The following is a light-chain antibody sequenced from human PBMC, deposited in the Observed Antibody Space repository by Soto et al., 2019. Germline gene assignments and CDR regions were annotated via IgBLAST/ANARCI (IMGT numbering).Light chain of an antibody. J-gene: IGKJ1*01. Sequence: IVLTQSPGTLSLSPGERATLSCRASQSVTSNYIAWYQQKLGQAPRLNLFGASSRATGIPDRFSGSGSGTDFSLTISRLEPEDFAVYYCQQYGSSVWTFGQGTKVEIK. CDR2: GAS. CDR1: QSVTSNY. V-gene: IGKV3-20*01. CDR3: QQYGSSVWT.